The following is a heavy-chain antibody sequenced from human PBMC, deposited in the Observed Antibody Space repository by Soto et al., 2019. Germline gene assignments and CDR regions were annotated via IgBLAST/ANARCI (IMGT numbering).Heavy chain of an antibody. CDR1: GFSVSSNY. Sequence: PEGSLRLSCAASGFSVSSNYMTWVRQAPGKGLEWVSLVYSGGATHYAASVKGRFTISTHSSQSTLFLQMNSLRTEDTATYYCVRGRYGSEIHWGQGTKVTVSS. V-gene: IGHV3-53*04. CDR3: VRGRYGSEIH. D-gene: IGHD3-10*01. J-gene: IGHJ4*02. CDR2: VYSGGAT.